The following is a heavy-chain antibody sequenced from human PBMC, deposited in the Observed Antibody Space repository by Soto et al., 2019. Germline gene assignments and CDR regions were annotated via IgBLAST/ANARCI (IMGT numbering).Heavy chain of an antibody. V-gene: IGHV1-69*04. CDR3: ARDPIVRNWNYSQGISDFDY. J-gene: IGHJ4*02. CDR1: GRTFSSCT. CDR2: IIPILGIA. D-gene: IGHD1-7*01. Sequence: SVKVSSKASGRTFSSCTITWVRQAPVQGLEWMGRIIPILGIANYAQKFQGRVTITADKSTSTAYMELSSLRSEDKAVYYCARDPIVRNWNYSQGISDFDYWGQGTLVTVSS.